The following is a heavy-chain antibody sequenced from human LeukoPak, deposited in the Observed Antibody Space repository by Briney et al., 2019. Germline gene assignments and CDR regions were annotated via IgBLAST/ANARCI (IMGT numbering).Heavy chain of an antibody. Sequence: AGTLSLSCAASGFTFSNYWMHWVRQVPGQGLVWVSRIDDDGSDTTYADSVKGRFTISRDNAKNTLYLQMNSLRVEDTAVYYCARVRYCSTTSCTKAYFDSWGQGTLVTVSS. D-gene: IGHD2-2*01. CDR2: IDDDGSDT. CDR1: GFTFSNYW. CDR3: ARVRYCSTTSCTKAYFDS. V-gene: IGHV3-74*01. J-gene: IGHJ4*02.